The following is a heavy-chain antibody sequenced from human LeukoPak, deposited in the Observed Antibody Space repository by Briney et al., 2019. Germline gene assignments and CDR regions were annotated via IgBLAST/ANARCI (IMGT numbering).Heavy chain of an antibody. V-gene: IGHV1-69*13. CDR3: ARAHFSAYYGSE. J-gene: IGHJ4*02. D-gene: IGHD3-10*01. CDR2: ILPIIGST. Sequence: GASVKVSCKASGDTFSNYAINWVRQAPGQGLEWVGGILPIIGSTKNAQQLQDRVTITADESTNTVYMELTSLRFEDTAIYFCARAHFSAYYGSEWGQGTLVTVSS. CDR1: GDTFSNYA.